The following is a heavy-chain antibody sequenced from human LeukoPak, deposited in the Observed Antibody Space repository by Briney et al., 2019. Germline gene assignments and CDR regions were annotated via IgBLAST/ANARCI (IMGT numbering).Heavy chain of an antibody. CDR2: IYYTEST. CDR3: VRRVRYFGENDY. Sequence: SETLSLTCTVSGASMSDYYWSWIRQPPGKGLEWVGYIYYTESTNYNTSLKSRVTMSVDTSKNQISLKLSSVTAADSAVYYCVRRVRYFGENDYWGQGTLVTVSS. CDR1: GASMSDYY. D-gene: IGHD3-9*01. V-gene: IGHV4-59*08. J-gene: IGHJ4*02.